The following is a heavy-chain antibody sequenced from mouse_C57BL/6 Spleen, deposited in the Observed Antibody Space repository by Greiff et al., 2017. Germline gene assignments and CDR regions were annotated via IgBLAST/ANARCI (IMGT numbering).Heavy chain of an antibody. CDR3: ARGATGSFDY. J-gene: IGHJ2*01. V-gene: IGHV1-69*01. CDR1: GYTFTSYW. Sequence: QVQLKQPGAELVMPGASVKLSCTASGYTFTSYWMHWVKQRPGQGLEWIGEIDPSDSYTNYNQKFKGKSTLTVDKSSSTAYMQLSSLTSEDSAVYYCARGATGSFDYWGQGTTLTVSS. CDR2: IDPSDSYT. D-gene: IGHD4-1*01.